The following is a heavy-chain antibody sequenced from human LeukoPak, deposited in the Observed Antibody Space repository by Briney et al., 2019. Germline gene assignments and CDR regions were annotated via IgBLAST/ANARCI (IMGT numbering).Heavy chain of an antibody. CDR3: AKDSGDSSGYLSFDFDY. CDR1: GFTFSSYG. CDR2: ISGSGGST. Sequence: GGSLRLSCGASGFTFSSYGMSWVHQAPAKGLEWISAISGSGGSTYYADSVKGRFTISRDNSKNTLYLQMNSLRAEDTAVYYCAKDSGDSSGYLSFDFDYWGQGTLVTVSS. J-gene: IGHJ4*02. V-gene: IGHV3-23*01. D-gene: IGHD3-22*01.